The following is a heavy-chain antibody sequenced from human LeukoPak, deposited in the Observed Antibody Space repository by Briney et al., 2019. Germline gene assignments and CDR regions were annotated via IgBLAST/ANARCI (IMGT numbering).Heavy chain of an antibody. CDR1: GFTFSRYA. CDR2: ISYDGSNK. J-gene: IGHJ4*02. V-gene: IGHV3-30*18. CDR3: AKYAQRKYYDFWSGSPPSVFDY. Sequence: GGSLRLSCAASGFTFSRYAMHWVRQAPGKGLEWVAVISYDGSNKYYADSVKGRFTISRDNSKNTLYLQMNSLRAEDTAVYYCAKYAQRKYYDFWSGSPPSVFDYWGQGTLVTVSS. D-gene: IGHD3-3*01.